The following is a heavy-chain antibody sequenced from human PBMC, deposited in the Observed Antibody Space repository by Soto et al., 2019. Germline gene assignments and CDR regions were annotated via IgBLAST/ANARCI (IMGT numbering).Heavy chain of an antibody. Sequence: PGGSLRLSCAASGFTFSDYYMSWVRQAPGKGLEWVSVIYSGGSTYYADSVKGRFTISRDNSKNTLYLQMNSLRAEDTAVYYCARGGYDYYYYYGMDVWGQGTTVTVSS. CDR1: GFTFSDYY. CDR2: IYSGGST. D-gene: IGHD5-12*01. J-gene: IGHJ6*02. V-gene: IGHV3-53*01. CDR3: ARGGYDYYYYYGMDV.